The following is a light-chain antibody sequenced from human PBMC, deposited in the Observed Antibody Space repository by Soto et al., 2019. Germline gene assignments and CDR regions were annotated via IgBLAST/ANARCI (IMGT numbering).Light chain of an antibody. V-gene: IGKV1-5*01. J-gene: IGKJ1*01. Sequence: DIQMTQFPSTLPASVGDRVSITFRASQSISSWLAWYQQKPGKAPKLLIYDASSLESGVPSRFSGSGSGTEFTLTISSLQPDDFATYYCQQYNSYWTFGQGTKVDIK. CDR2: DAS. CDR1: QSISSW. CDR3: QQYNSYWT.